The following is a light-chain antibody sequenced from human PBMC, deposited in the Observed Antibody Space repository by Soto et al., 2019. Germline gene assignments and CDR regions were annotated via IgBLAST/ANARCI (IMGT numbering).Light chain of an antibody. CDR3: SSYTSSSTLFYV. CDR1: SSDVGGYNY. Sequence: QSVLIQPPSVSGSPGQSVTISCTGTSSDVGGYNYVSWYQQHPGKAPKLMIYEVSNRPSGVSNRFSGSKSGNTASLTISGLQAEDEADYYCSSYTSSSTLFYVFGTGTKVTVL. CDR2: EVS. V-gene: IGLV2-14*01. J-gene: IGLJ1*01.